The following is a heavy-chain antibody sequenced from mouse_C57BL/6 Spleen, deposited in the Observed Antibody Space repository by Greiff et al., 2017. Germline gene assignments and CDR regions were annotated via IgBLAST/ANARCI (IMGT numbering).Heavy chain of an antibody. J-gene: IGHJ1*03. V-gene: IGHV5-12*01. Sequence: EVQVEESGGGLVQPGGSLKLSCAASGFTFSDYYMYWVRQTPEKRLEWVAYISNGGGSTNYPDTVKGRVTITRDNAKNTLYLQMSRLKSEDTAMYYCARENYGSSQWYFGGWGTGATVTVAT. CDR2: ISNGGGST. CDR3: ARENYGSSQWYFGG. CDR1: GFTFSDYY. D-gene: IGHD1-1*01.